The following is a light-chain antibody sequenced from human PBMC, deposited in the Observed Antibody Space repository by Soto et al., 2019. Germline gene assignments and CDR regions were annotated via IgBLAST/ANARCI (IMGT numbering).Light chain of an antibody. Sequence: EIVLTQSPGTLSLSPGERATLFCRASQSVDSTYLAWYQQKPGQAPRLLIYSASIMATGVPDRFSGSGSGTDFTLTISRLEPEYFAVYYCQQYGGTFLTFGQGTRLEIK. J-gene: IGKJ5*01. CDR1: QSVDSTY. V-gene: IGKV3-20*01. CDR3: QQYGGTFLT. CDR2: SAS.